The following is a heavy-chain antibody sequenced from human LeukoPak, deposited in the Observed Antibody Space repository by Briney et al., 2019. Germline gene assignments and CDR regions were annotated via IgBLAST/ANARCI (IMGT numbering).Heavy chain of an antibody. CDR3: TWMATFFAVDC. CDR1: GLTFSDVR. J-gene: IGHJ4*02. D-gene: IGHD5-24*01. CDR2: IRNDRTT. Sequence: PGGSLRLSCALYGLTFSDVRMRWVRQAPGQGREWVGRIRNDRTTDYAALVQGVFSISRDYSKNTFKLQMSLLSEEDTSNYFSTWMATFFAVDCWGRGTLVSDPS. V-gene: IGHV3-15*01.